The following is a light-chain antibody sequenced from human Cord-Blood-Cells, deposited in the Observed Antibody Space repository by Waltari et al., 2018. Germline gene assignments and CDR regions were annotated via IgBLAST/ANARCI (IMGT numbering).Light chain of an antibody. J-gene: IGLJ3*02. CDR3: SSYTSSSTWV. CDR1: SSDVGGYNY. V-gene: IGLV2-14*01. CDR2: DVS. Sequence: QSALTQPASVSGSPGQSITISCTGTSSDVGGYNYVSWYQQHPGKAPKLMIYDVSKRPSGVPNRFSGSKSGNTASLTISGLQAGDEADYYCSSYTSSSTWVFGGGTKLTVL.